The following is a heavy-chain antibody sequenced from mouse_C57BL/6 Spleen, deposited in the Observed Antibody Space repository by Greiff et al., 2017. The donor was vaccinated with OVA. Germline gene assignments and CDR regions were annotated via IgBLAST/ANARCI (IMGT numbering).Heavy chain of an antibody. D-gene: IGHD1-1*01. Sequence: QVQLQQSGAELVRPGASVTPSCKASGYTFTDYEMHWVKQTPVHGLEWIGAIDPETGGTAYNQKFKGKAILTADKSSSTAYMELRSLTSEDSAVYYCTDYGSRFDYWGQGTTLTVSS. V-gene: IGHV1-15*01. CDR2: IDPETGGT. J-gene: IGHJ2*01. CDR1: GYTFTDYE. CDR3: TDYGSRFDY.